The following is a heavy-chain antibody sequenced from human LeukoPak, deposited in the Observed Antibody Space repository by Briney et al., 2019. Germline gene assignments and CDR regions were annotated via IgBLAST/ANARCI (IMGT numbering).Heavy chain of an antibody. CDR3: ARDGAAAGRNWFDP. CDR1: GYTFTSYG. Sequence: GASVKVSCKASGYTFTSYGISWVRQAPGQGLEWMGWISAYNGNTNYAQKLQGRVTMTPDTSTSTAYMELRSLRSDDTAVYYCARDGAAAGRNWFDPWGQGTLVTVSS. D-gene: IGHD6-13*01. J-gene: IGHJ5*02. V-gene: IGHV1-18*01. CDR2: ISAYNGNT.